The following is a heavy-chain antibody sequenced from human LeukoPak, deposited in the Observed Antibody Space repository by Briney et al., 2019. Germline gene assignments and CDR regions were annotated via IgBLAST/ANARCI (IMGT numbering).Heavy chain of an antibody. V-gene: IGHV3-30*03. CDR2: ISYDAKSN. D-gene: IGHD3-10*01. CDR1: GFTLSSYE. CDR3: ATDIVRYYYGSGSYQF. Sequence: GGSLRLSCTVSGFTLSSYEMTWFRQAPGKGLEWVAVISYDAKSNYHVDSVKGRFTISRDNSKNTLYLQMSSLRAEDTAVYYCATDIVRYYYGSGSYQFWGQGTLVTVSS. J-gene: IGHJ4*02.